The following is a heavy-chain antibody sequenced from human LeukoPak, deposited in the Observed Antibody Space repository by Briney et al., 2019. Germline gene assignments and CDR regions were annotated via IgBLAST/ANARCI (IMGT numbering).Heavy chain of an antibody. Sequence: SETLSLTCTVSGVSISSSNSYWGWIRQPPGKGLEWIGTIYYNGNTYYNASLESRVTVSIDTSKFQFSLKLSSVTAADTAIYYCARRKRWLQLDGFDIWGQGTMVTVS. CDR3: ARRKRWLQLDGFDI. D-gene: IGHD5-24*01. CDR1: GVSISSSNSY. V-gene: IGHV4-39*01. J-gene: IGHJ3*02. CDR2: IYYNGNT.